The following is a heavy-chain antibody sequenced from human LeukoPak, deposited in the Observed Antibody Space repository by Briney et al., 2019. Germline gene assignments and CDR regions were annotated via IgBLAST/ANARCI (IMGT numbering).Heavy chain of an antibody. Sequence: GGSLRPSCVASGFTFSTYWMHWVRQAPGKGLLWVSRLSGDGSSTRFADSLKGRFTISRDNAKNTLYLQMTSLRAEDTAVYFCARASTTVPNLLDNWGQGTLVTVSS. V-gene: IGHV3-74*01. D-gene: IGHD4-17*01. CDR2: LSGDGSST. CDR1: GFTFSTYW. J-gene: IGHJ4*02. CDR3: ARASTTVPNLLDN.